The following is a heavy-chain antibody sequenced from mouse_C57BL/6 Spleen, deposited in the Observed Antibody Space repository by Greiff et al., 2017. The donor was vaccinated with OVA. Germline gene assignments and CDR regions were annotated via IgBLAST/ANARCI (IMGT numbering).Heavy chain of an antibody. Sequence: EVKLQESGPELVKPGASVKIPCTASGYTFTDYNMDWVKQSHGKSLEWIGDINPTNGGTIYNQKFKGKATWTVDKSYSTAYMELRSLTSEDTAVYYCARRGAAQATWDAMDYWGQGTSVTVSS. J-gene: IGHJ4*01. CDR1: GYTFTDYN. CDR3: ARRGAAQATWDAMDY. CDR2: INPTNGGT. D-gene: IGHD3-2*02. V-gene: IGHV1-18*01.